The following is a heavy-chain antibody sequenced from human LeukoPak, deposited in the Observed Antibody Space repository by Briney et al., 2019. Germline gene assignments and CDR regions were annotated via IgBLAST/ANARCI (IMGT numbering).Heavy chain of an antibody. CDR1: GYTFTSYD. V-gene: IGHV1-8*01. D-gene: IGHD3-22*01. Sequence: ASVKVSCKASGYTFTSYDINWVRQAPGQGLEWMGWMNPNSGNTGYAQKFQGRVTMTRNTSISTAYMELSSLRSEDTAVYYCARPYYYDSSGCYLDYWGQGTLVTVSS. CDR3: ARPYYYDSSGCYLDY. J-gene: IGHJ4*02. CDR2: MNPNSGNT.